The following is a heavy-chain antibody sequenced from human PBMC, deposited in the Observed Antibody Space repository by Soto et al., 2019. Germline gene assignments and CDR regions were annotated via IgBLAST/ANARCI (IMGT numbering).Heavy chain of an antibody. CDR2: IIPILGIA. CDR1: GGTFSSYT. D-gene: IGHD3-22*01. Sequence: QVQLVQSGAEVKKPGSSVKVSCKASGGTFSSYTISWVRQAPGQGLEWMGRIIPILGIANYAQKFQGRVTITAEKATSTAYMELSSLRSEDTAVYYCARLGDSSGYRTKDFFDYWGQGTLVTVSS. CDR3: ARLGDSSGYRTKDFFDY. V-gene: IGHV1-69*02. J-gene: IGHJ4*02.